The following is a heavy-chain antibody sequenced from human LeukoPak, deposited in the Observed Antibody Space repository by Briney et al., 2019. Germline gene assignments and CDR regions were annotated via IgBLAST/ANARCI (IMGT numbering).Heavy chain of an antibody. CDR3: ASHWGNWNDLHY. V-gene: IGHV1-46*01. D-gene: IGHD1-1*01. Sequence: GASVKVSCKASGYTFTSYYMHWVRQAPGQGLEWMGIINPSGGSTGYAQKFQGRVTMTRDTSTSTVYMELSSLRSEDTAVYYCASHWGNWNDLHYWGQGTLVTVSS. CDR1: GYTFTSYY. J-gene: IGHJ4*02. CDR2: INPSGGST.